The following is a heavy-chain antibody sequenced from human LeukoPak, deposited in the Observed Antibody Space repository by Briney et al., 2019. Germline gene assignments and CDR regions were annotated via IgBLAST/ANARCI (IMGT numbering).Heavy chain of an antibody. Sequence: GASVKLSCKASGYTFTGYNMHWVRRAPGQGLEWMGWINPNSGGTNYAQKFQGGVTMTRDTSISTAYMELSRLRSDDTAVYYCARVQLGGHDYWGQGTLVTVSS. CDR2: INPNSGGT. CDR3: ARVQLGGHDY. CDR1: GYTFTGYN. J-gene: IGHJ4*02. D-gene: IGHD2-15*01. V-gene: IGHV1-2*02.